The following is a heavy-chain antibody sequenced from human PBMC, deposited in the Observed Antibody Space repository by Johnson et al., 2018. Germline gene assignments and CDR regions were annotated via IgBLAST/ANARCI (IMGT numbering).Heavy chain of an antibody. CDR3: AREALYNDYGDYNYYYYGMDV. CDR2: IWYDGSNK. J-gene: IGHJ6*02. D-gene: IGHD4-17*01. V-gene: IGHV3-33*01. CDR1: GFTFSSYG. Sequence: QVQLVESGGGVVQXGRSXRLXCAASGFTFSSYGMHWVRQAPGKGLEWVAVIWYDGSNKYYADSVKGRFTISRDNSKNTLDLQMNRLRAEATAVYYCAREALYNDYGDYNYYYYGMDVWGQGTTVTVSS.